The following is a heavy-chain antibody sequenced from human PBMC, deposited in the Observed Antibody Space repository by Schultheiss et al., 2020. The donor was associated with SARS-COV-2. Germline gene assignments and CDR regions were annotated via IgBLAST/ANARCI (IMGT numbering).Heavy chain of an antibody. V-gene: IGHV4-34*01. Sequence: SQTLSLTCAVYGGSFSGYYWSWIRQPPGKGLEWIGKIHHSGSTYYNPSLKSRVTISVDTSKNQFSLKLSSVTAADTAVYYCAREREYQPPPYYYYYYMDVWGKGTTVTVSS. CDR3: AREREYQPPPYYYYYYMDV. D-gene: IGHD2-2*01. J-gene: IGHJ6*03. CDR1: GGSFSGYY. CDR2: IHHSGST.